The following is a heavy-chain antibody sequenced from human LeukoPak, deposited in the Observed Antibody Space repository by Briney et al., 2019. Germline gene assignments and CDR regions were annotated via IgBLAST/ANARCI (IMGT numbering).Heavy chain of an antibody. CDR3: ARVEALRYSYSYAYFDY. CDR2: IYPGDSDT. J-gene: IGHJ4*02. CDR1: GYSFTSYW. D-gene: IGHD5-18*01. Sequence: GESLNTSWQGSGYSFTSYWIGGVRQMRAKGLEWRGIIYPGDSDTRSSPSFQRLATTSAEKSISTDYVWCRTLSASDTALYSCARVEALRYSYSYAYFDYWGPGTLVTVSS. V-gene: IGHV5-51*01.